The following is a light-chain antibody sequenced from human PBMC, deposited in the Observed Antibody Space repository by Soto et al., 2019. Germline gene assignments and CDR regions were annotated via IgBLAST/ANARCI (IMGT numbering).Light chain of an antibody. CDR3: QQYGTSEII. V-gene: IGKV2-30*01. CDR1: QSLVFSDGNTH. J-gene: IGKJ5*01. Sequence: DVVMTLYPLSLPVTLGQPASISCRSGQSLVFSDGNTHLNSFQQRPGQSPRRLICKVSSRGSGVPDRFSGSGSGTDFTLTITRLEPEDFAGFYCQQYGTSEIIFGQGGRLEIK. CDR2: KVS.